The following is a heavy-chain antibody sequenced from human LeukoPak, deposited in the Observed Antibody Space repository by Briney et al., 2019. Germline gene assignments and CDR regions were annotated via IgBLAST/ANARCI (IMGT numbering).Heavy chain of an antibody. Sequence: SETLSLTCAVYGGSFSGYYWSWIRQPPGKGLEWIGEINHSGSTNYNPSLKSRVTISVDTSKNQFSLKLSSVTAADTAVYYCARGRMWYSSGWYYSDYWGQGTLVTVSS. CDR1: GGSFSGYY. D-gene: IGHD6-19*01. CDR2: INHSGST. J-gene: IGHJ4*02. CDR3: ARGRMWYSSGWYYSDY. V-gene: IGHV4-34*01.